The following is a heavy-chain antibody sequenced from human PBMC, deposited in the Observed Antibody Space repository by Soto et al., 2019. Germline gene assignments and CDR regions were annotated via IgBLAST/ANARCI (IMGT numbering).Heavy chain of an antibody. Sequence: GESLKISCKASGYSFTNYWIGWVRQMPGKGLEWMGIIYPGDSDTRYSPSFQGQVTISADKSITTAYLQWSSLKASDTAMYYCARHSGARDFDYWGQGTLVTVSS. D-gene: IGHD1-26*01. CDR1: GYSFTNYW. V-gene: IGHV5-51*01. J-gene: IGHJ4*02. CDR2: IYPGDSDT. CDR3: ARHSGARDFDY.